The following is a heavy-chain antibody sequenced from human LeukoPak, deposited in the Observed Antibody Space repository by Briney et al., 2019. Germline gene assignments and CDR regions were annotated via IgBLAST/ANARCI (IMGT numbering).Heavy chain of an antibody. CDR1: GYTFTSYY. CDR3: ARGMDLLGLYYFDY. CDR2: INPSGGST. V-gene: IGHV1-46*01. D-gene: IGHD1-26*01. J-gene: IGHJ4*02. Sequence: GASVKVSCKASGYTFTSYYMHWVRQAPGQGLEWMGIINPSGGSTSYAQKFQGRVTMTRDTSTSTVYMELRLRSDDTAVYYCARGMDLLGLYYFDYWGQGTLVSVSS.